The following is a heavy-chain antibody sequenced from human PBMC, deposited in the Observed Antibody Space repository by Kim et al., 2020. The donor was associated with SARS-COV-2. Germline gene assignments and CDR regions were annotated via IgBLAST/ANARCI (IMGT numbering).Heavy chain of an antibody. J-gene: IGHJ6*02. D-gene: IGHD1-26*01. V-gene: IGHV3-30*03. CDR2: ISYDGTKN. CDR3: QLSGVSHSYYFYAMDV. Sequence: GGSLRLSCAASGLTFSTFGMHWVRQAPGMGLEWVAVISYDGTKNYYADSVKGRFTISRDNSKNTLYLQMNSLRAEDTAVYYCQLSGVSHSYYFYAMDVWGQGTTVTVSS. CDR1: GLTFSTFG.